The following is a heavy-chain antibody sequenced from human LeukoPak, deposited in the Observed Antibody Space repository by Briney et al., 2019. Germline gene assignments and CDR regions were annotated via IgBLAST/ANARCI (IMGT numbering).Heavy chain of an antibody. CDR2: ISSSSRSK. CDR1: GVTISSFS. Sequence: GGSLRLSCETSGVTISSFSLNWVRQAPGKGLEWLSYISSSSRSKYYADSVKGRFIVSRDNAKNSLYLQMDSLRAEDTALYYCASQSSGSSTRAPDFWSQGTLVTVSS. J-gene: IGHJ4*02. D-gene: IGHD1-26*01. CDR3: ASQSSGSSTRAPDF. V-gene: IGHV3-48*04.